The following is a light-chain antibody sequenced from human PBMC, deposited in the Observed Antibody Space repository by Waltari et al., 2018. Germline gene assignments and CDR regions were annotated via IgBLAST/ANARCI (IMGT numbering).Light chain of an antibody. Sequence: DIVMTQSTDTLAVSLGGRANIKCKYSQSVLYSSNNKTFLAWYQQTPGQPPKLLIYWASTRESGVPDRFSGSESWTDFTLTISSLQAEDVAVYYCQQYYSITPTFGQGTKVEIK. CDR1: QSVLYSSNNKTF. J-gene: IGKJ1*01. CDR2: WAS. V-gene: IGKV4-1*01. CDR3: QQYYSITPT.